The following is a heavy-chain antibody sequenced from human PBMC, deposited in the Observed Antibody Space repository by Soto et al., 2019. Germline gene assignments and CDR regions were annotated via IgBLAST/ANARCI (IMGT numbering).Heavy chain of an antibody. Sequence: LRLSCAASGFTFNTYAMNWVRQAPGKGLEWVSTISGGGGATYDVDSVKGRVTISRDNSKSTLYLQMNSLRAEDTSVYFCAKDQTYSGNYIVDYWGQGTLATVSS. J-gene: IGHJ4*02. D-gene: IGHD1-26*01. CDR3: AKDQTYSGNYIVDY. V-gene: IGHV3-23*01. CDR2: ISGGGGAT. CDR1: GFTFNTYA.